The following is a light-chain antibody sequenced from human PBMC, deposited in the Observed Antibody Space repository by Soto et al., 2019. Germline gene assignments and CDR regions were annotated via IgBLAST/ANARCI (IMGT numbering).Light chain of an antibody. J-gene: IGKJ1*01. Sequence: DIQLTQSPSTLSASIGDRVTITCRASQSLNNRLAWYQQKPGKAPKLLIYKASTLKSGVPSRFSGSGSGTEFTLTISSLQPDDFATYYCQHYNSYSEAFGQGTKVDIK. CDR1: QSLNNR. CDR3: QHYNSYSEA. V-gene: IGKV1-5*03. CDR2: KAS.